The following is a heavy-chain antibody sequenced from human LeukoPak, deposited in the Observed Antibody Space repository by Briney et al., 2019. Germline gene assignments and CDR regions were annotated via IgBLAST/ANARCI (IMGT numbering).Heavy chain of an antibody. J-gene: IGHJ4*02. Sequence: PGGSLRLSCAASGFTFSSYAMSWVRQAPGKGLEWVSAISGSCGSTYYADSVKGRFTISRDNSKNTLYLQMNILRAEDTAVYYCAKLNDFWSGYSDYWGQGTLVTVSS. CDR3: AKLNDFWSGYSDY. D-gene: IGHD3-3*01. CDR2: ISGSCGST. V-gene: IGHV3-23*01. CDR1: GFTFSSYA.